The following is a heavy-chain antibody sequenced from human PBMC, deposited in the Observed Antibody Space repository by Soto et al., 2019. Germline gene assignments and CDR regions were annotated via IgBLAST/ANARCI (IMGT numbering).Heavy chain of an antibody. D-gene: IGHD5-12*01. J-gene: IGHJ6*02. CDR1: VGTFSSYT. V-gene: IGHV1-69*04. CDR3: ARDRDIVAAEIEYYYYGMDV. Sequence: GASVKVSCKASVGTFSSYTISWVRQAPGQGLEWMGRIIPILGIANYAQKFQGRVTITADKSTSTAYMELSSLRSEDTAVYYCARDRDIVAAEIEYYYYGMDVWGQGTKVTVSS. CDR2: IIPILGIA.